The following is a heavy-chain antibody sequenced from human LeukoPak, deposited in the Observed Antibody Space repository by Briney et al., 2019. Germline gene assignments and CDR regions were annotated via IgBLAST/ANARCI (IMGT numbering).Heavy chain of an antibody. CDR3: ASLYCTSTRCLEY. V-gene: IGHV3-21*01. CDR1: GFTFSSYS. D-gene: IGHD2-8*01. J-gene: IGHJ4*02. CDR2: ISSSSSYI. Sequence: GGSLRLSCAASGFTFSSYSMNWVRQAPGKGLEWVSSISSSSSYIYYADSVKGRFTISRDNAKNSLYLQMNSLRAEDTAVYYCASLYCTSTRCLEYWGRGTLVTVSS.